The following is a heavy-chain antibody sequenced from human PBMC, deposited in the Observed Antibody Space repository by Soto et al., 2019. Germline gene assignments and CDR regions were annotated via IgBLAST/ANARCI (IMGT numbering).Heavy chain of an antibody. CDR2: IVPLLGTT. CDR3: ARDDAAYGDYNSY. Sequence: QVQLVQSGAEVKKPGSSVTVSCKASGGTLARYAFSWVRRAPGQGLEWMGGIVPLLGTTHYAQKFQGRVNITADKSTSTAYMELRSLGVEDTAIYYCARDDAAYGDYNSYWGQGTLVAVSS. V-gene: IGHV1-69*06. D-gene: IGHD4-17*01. J-gene: IGHJ4*02. CDR1: GGTLARYA.